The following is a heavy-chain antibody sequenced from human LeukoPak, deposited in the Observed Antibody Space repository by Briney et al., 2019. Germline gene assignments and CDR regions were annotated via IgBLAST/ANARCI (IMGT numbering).Heavy chain of an antibody. CDR1: GFTFSSYA. Sequence: GGSLRLSCAASGFTFSSYAVSWVRQAPGKGLEWVSAISDSGGSTYSADSVKGRFTVSRDNSKNTLYLQMNSLRAEDTAVYYCARDRGTTSSAGYYFDYWGQGTLVTVSS. V-gene: IGHV3-23*01. CDR2: ISDSGGST. D-gene: IGHD6-6*01. CDR3: ARDRGTTSSAGYYFDY. J-gene: IGHJ4*02.